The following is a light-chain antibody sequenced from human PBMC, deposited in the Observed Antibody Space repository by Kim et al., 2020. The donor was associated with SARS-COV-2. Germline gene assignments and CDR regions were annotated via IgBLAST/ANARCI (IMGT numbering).Light chain of an antibody. Sequence: SASVGDRVTITRRESQGIRNYLAWYQQKPGKVPKLLIYAASALQSGVPDRVSGSGSGTDFTLTISSVQTEDVAIYYCQKYKSAPYNFGQGTKLEI. CDR3: QKYKSAPYN. CDR2: AAS. CDR1: QGIRNY. J-gene: IGKJ2*01. V-gene: IGKV1-27*01.